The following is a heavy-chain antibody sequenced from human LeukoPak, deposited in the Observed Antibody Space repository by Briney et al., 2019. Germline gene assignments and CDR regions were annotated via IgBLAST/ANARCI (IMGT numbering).Heavy chain of an antibody. CDR2: ISGSGGST. Sequence: GGALRLSCAASRCTFSSYAMSWVRQAPGTGLEWVSAISGSGGSTYYPDSVKGPFTTPRDNSKSTLYLQMTSLRAEDTAVYYCAAGVVVINAFDIWGQGTMVTVSS. D-gene: IGHD3-22*01. V-gene: IGHV3-23*01. CDR1: RCTFSSYA. CDR3: AAGVVVINAFDI. J-gene: IGHJ3*02.